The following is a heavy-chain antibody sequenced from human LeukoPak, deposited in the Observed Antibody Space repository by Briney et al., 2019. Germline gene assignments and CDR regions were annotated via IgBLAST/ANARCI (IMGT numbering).Heavy chain of an antibody. V-gene: IGHV4-34*01. D-gene: IGHD2-15*01. CDR1: GGSFSGYY. CDR3: ARSAGRCSGGSCYSLYYYYGMDV. Sequence: SETPSLTCAVYGGSFSGYYWSWIRQPPGKGLEWIGEINHSGSTNYNPSLKSRVTISVDTSKNQFSLKLSSVTAADTAVYYCARSAGRCSGGSCYSLYYYYGMDVWGKGTTVTVSS. CDR2: INHSGST. J-gene: IGHJ6*04.